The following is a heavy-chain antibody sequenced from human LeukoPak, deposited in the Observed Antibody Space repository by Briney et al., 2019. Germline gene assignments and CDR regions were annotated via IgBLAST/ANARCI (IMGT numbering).Heavy chain of an antibody. J-gene: IGHJ4*02. D-gene: IGHD3-22*01. CDR3: ARPVGYYSYFDY. CDR1: GFTYSSYA. Sequence: GGSLRLSCAASGFTYSSYAMHWVRQAPGKGLEWGAVISYDGSNKYYADSVKGRFTISRDNSKNTLYLQMNSLRAEDTAVYYCARPVGYYSYFDYWGQGTLVTVSS. V-gene: IGHV3-30-3*01. CDR2: ISYDGSNK.